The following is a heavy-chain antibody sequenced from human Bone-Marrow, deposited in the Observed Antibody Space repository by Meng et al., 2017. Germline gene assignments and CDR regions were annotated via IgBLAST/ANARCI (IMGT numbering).Heavy chain of an antibody. Sequence: SETLSLTCTVSGGSITSSSYYWSWLRQPPGKGLEWIGYIYYSAITNYNPSLRSRVTISVDTSKTQFSLMLTFVTAADTALYYCAGSPTYCRGGSCYSGGAFDIWGQRAMVTVSS. CDR3: AGSPTYCRGGSCYSGGAFDI. J-gene: IGHJ3*02. V-gene: IGHV4-61*01. CDR1: GGSITSSSYY. CDR2: IYYSAIT. D-gene: IGHD2-15*01.